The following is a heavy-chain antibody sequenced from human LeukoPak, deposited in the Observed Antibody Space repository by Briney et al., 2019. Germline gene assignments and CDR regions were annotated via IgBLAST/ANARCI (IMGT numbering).Heavy chain of an antibody. Sequence: GGSLRLSCAASGFTFSSYSMNWVRQAPGKGLEWVSSISSSSSYIYYADSVKGRFTISRDNSKNTLYLQMNSLRAEDTAVYYCAKGGYYYDGSRYSDYWGQGTLVTVSS. J-gene: IGHJ4*02. CDR3: AKGGYYYDGSRYSDY. V-gene: IGHV3-21*04. D-gene: IGHD3-22*01. CDR1: GFTFSSYS. CDR2: ISSSSSYI.